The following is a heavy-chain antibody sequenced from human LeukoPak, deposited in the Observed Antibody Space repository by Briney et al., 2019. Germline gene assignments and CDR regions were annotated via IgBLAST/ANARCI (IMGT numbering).Heavy chain of an antibody. CDR3: AKLLTSGWRPIDY. D-gene: IGHD6-19*01. V-gene: IGHV3-23*01. Sequence: GGTLRLSCAASGFTFSTYGMTWVRQAPGKGLEWVSAISGSAATTFYADSVKGWFTISRDNSKNTLYVQMNSLRAEDTAVYYCAKLLTSGWRPIDYWGQGTLVTVSS. CDR1: GFTFSTYG. J-gene: IGHJ4*02. CDR2: ISGSAATT.